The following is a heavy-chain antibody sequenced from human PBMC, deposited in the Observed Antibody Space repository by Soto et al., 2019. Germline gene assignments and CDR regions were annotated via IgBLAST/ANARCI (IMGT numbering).Heavy chain of an antibody. CDR2: IYHSGST. CDR1: GFIVSSNY. CDR3: ARHRRNYADY. V-gene: IGHV4-4*02. D-gene: IGHD4-4*01. J-gene: IGHJ4*02. Sequence: VQVVESGGGLIQPGGSLRLSCAASGFIVSSNYMSWVRQAPGKGLEWIGEIYHSGSTNYNPSLKSRVTISVDKSKNQFSLKLSSVTAADTAVYYCARHRRNYADYWGQGTLVTVSS.